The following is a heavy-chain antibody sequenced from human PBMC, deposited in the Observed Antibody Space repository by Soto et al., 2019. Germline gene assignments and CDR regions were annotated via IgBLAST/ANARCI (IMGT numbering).Heavy chain of an antibody. J-gene: IGHJ6*02. CDR3: ARAGISIFGGIMTDYFDYGGGIV. D-gene: IGHD3-3*01. Sequence: TATVSCSAAGRAVSSYAISWVRQAQGQGLEWMGGIIPIFGTANYAQKFQGRVTITADESTSTAYMELSSLRSEDTAVYYCARAGISIFGGIMTDYFDYGGGIVWGQGIT. V-gene: IGHV1-69*01. CDR1: GRAVSSYA. CDR2: IIPIFGTA.